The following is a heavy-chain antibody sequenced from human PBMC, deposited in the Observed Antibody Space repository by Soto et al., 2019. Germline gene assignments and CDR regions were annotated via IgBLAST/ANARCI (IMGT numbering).Heavy chain of an antibody. D-gene: IGHD3-10*01. CDR1: EYSFTSYW. Sequence: GQSLKDSCKGSEYSFTSYWIGWVRQMPGKGLEWMGIIYPGDSDTRYSPSFQGQVTISADKSISTAYLQWSSLKASDTAMYYCARSGTYYYGSGYGMDVWGQGTTVTVSS. CDR3: ARSGTYYYGSGYGMDV. CDR2: IYPGDSDT. V-gene: IGHV5-51*01. J-gene: IGHJ6*02.